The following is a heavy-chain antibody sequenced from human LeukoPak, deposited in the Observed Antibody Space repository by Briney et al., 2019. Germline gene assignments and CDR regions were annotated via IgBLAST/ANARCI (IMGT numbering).Heavy chain of an antibody. CDR1: GGSMNSYY. Sequence: SETLSLTCTVSGGSMNSYYWSWIRQPPGKGLEWIGHISYSGSTNYNPSLRSRVTMSVDTSKKQFSLRLSSVTAADTAVYYCARGGRWGWGLLGIFDYWGQGTLVTVSS. V-gene: IGHV4-59*08. D-gene: IGHD1-26*01. CDR2: ISYSGST. J-gene: IGHJ4*02. CDR3: ARGGRWGWGLLGIFDY.